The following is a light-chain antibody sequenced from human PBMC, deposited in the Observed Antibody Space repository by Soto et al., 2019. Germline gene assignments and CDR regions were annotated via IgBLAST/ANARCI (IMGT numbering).Light chain of an antibody. CDR2: DVS. J-gene: IGLJ1*01. Sequence: QSALTQPRSVSGSPGQSVTISCTGTSSDVGGYNYVSWYQQHPGKAPKLMIYDVSKRPSGVPDRFSGSKSGNTASLTISGLQAEDEADYYRCSYAGSYPYVFGTGTKSPS. V-gene: IGLV2-11*01. CDR1: SSDVGGYNY. CDR3: CSYAGSYPYV.